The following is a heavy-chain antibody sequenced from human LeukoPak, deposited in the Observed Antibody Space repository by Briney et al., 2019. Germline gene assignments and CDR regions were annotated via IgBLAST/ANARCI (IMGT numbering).Heavy chain of an antibody. CDR3: ARAVYSSGWDPGY. D-gene: IGHD6-19*01. CDR1: GFTFSNYW. V-gene: IGHV3-74*01. J-gene: IGHJ4*02. CDR2: INSDGSST. Sequence: GGSLRLSCAASGFTFSNYWMHWVRQAPGKGLVWVSRINSDGSSTNYADSVKGRFTISRDKPKNTLYLQMNSLRAEDTAVYYCARAVYSSGWDPGYWGQGTLVTVSS.